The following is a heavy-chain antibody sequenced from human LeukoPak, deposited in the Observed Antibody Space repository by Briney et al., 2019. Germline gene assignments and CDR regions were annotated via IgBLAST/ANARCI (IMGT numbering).Heavy chain of an antibody. CDR2: IYYSGST. D-gene: IGHD2-15*01. Sequence: PSETLSLTRTVSGGSISSGGYYWSWIRQHPGKGLEWIGYIYYSGSTYYNPSLKSRVTISVDTSKNQFSLKLSSVTAADTAVYYCARGGCSGGSCYCAYWGQGTLVTVSS. CDR1: GGSISSGGYY. J-gene: IGHJ4*02. V-gene: IGHV4-31*03. CDR3: ARGGCSGGSCYCAY.